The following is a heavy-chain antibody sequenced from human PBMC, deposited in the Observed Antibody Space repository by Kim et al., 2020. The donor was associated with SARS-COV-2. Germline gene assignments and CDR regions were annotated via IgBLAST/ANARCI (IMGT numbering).Heavy chain of an antibody. V-gene: IGHV4-39*01. CDR2: VYYSGTS. J-gene: IGHJ5*02. CDR3: ARSYYDILTGHNWFDP. CDR1: GGSISSSYYY. D-gene: IGHD3-9*01. Sequence: SETLSLTCTVSGGSISSSYYYWGWFRQPPGKGLDWIGTVYYSGTSYYNPSLKGRVTISVDTSENQFSLHLTSVTAADTALYYCARSYYDILTGHNWFDP.